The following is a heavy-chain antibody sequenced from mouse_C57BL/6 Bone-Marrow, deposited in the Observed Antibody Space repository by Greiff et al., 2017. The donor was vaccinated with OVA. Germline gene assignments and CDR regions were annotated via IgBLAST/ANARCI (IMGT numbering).Heavy chain of an antibody. Sequence: VQRVESGPGLVAPSQSLSITCTVSGFSFTSYSISWVRQPPGKGLEWLGVIWPGGGTTYYSAINSRLRISKDNSKSQVFLKMSSLQTDDTARYCCAGKGGFYAMDYWGQGTSVTVSS. CDR3: AGKGGFYAMDY. CDR2: IWPGGGT. V-gene: IGHV2-9-1*01. J-gene: IGHJ4*01. CDR1: GFSFTSYS.